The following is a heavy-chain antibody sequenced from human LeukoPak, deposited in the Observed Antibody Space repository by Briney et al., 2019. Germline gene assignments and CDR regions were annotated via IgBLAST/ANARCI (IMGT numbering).Heavy chain of an antibody. Sequence: SKTLSLTCTVSGGSISSYYWSWIRQPPGKGLEWIGYIYYSGSTNYNPSLKSRVTISVDTSKNQFSLKLSSVTAADTAVYYCARDRGPAVGYDYWGQGTLVTVSS. V-gene: IGHV4-59*01. CDR3: ARDRGPAVGYDY. CDR2: IYYSGST. CDR1: GGSISSYY. D-gene: IGHD2-2*01. J-gene: IGHJ4*02.